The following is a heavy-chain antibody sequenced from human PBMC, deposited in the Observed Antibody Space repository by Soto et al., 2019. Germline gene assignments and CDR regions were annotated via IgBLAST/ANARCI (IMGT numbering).Heavy chain of an antibody. CDR2: IFPGDSDV. J-gene: IGHJ4*02. CDR1: GYIFTTYW. D-gene: IGHD1-20*01. V-gene: IGHV5-51*01. CDR3: TRRSNWNPAAPEY. Sequence: PGESLKISCKGSGYIFTTYWIAWVRQRPGKGLEWMGIIFPGDSDVRYSPSFQGQVTISADKSINTASLQWSSLKASDTAMYYCTRRSNWNPAAPEYWGQGTLVTVTS.